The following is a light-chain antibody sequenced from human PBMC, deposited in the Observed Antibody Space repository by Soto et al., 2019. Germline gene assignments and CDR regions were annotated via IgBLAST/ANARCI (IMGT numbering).Light chain of an antibody. CDR1: QSLVHSDGNTY. CDR2: KVS. Sequence: DVVMTQSPLSLPVTLGQPASLSCRSSQSLVHSDGNTYLNWFQQRPGHSPRRLIYKVSNRDSGVPDRFSGSGSVTDFTLIISRVEAEDVGVYYCMQGTQWPWTFGQGTKVEIK. CDR3: MQGTQWPWT. J-gene: IGKJ1*01. V-gene: IGKV2-30*02.